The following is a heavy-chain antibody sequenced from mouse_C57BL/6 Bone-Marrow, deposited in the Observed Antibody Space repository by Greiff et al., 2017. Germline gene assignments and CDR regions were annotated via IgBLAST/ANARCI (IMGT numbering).Heavy chain of an antibody. J-gene: IGHJ4*01. Sequence: EVQVVESGPVLVKPGASVKMSCKASGYTFTDYYMNWVKQSHGKSLEWIGVINPYNGGTSYNQKFKGKATLTVDKSSSTAYMELNSLTSEDSAVYYCAREGWAAMDYWGQGTSGTVSS. CDR1: GYTFTDYY. CDR3: AREGWAAMDY. CDR2: INPYNGGT. V-gene: IGHV1-19*01. D-gene: IGHD3-3*01.